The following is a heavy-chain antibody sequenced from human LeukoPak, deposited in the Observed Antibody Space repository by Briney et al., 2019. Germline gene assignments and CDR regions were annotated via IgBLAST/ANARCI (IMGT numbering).Heavy chain of an antibody. CDR3: ARGEWDLLFDY. CDR2: IFYSGST. J-gene: IGHJ4*02. V-gene: IGHV4-59*01. CDR1: GGSISGYY. D-gene: IGHD1-26*01. Sequence: PWETLSLTCTVSGGSISGYYWSWIRQPPGKGLEWIGYIFYSGSTNYNPSLKSRVTISVDTSKNQFSLKLSSVTAADTAVYYCARGEWDLLFDYWGQGTLVTVSS.